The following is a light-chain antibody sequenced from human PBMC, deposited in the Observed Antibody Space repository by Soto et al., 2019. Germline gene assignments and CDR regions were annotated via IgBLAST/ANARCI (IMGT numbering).Light chain of an antibody. Sequence: EVVLTQSPATLSLSPVDRAALSFRASQSVTSNYLAWYQQKPGQAPRLLIYGASTRATGIPVRFSGSASGTEFTLTISSLQSEDFTVYYCQQYNKWPLTFGQGTKVDI. CDR3: QQYNKWPLT. J-gene: IGKJ1*01. CDR1: QSVTSN. V-gene: IGKV3-15*01. CDR2: GAS.